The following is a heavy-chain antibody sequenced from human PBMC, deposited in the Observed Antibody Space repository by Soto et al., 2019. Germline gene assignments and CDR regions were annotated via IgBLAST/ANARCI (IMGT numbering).Heavy chain of an antibody. Sequence: EVQLLESGGGLVQPGGSLRLSCAASGFTFSSYAMSWVRQAPGKGLEWVSAISGGGGSTYYADSVKGRFTISRDNSKNTLYLQMNSLRAEDTAVYYCAKKNRPWNYFDYWGQGTLVTVSS. J-gene: IGHJ4*02. D-gene: IGHD1-1*01. CDR3: AKKNRPWNYFDY. V-gene: IGHV3-23*01. CDR1: GFTFSSYA. CDR2: ISGGGGST.